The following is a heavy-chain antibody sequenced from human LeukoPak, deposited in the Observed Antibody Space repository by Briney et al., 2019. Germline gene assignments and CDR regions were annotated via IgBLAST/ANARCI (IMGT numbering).Heavy chain of an antibody. CDR3: ARVTGYMIEDYFDY. D-gene: IGHD3-22*01. CDR2: INHSGST. J-gene: IGHJ4*02. Sequence: SETLSLACAVYGGSFSGYYWSWIRQPPGKGLEWIGEINHSGSTNYNPSLKSRVTISVDTSKNQFSLKLSSVTAADTAVYYCARVTGYMIEDYFDYWGQGTLVTVSS. V-gene: IGHV4-34*01. CDR1: GGSFSGYY.